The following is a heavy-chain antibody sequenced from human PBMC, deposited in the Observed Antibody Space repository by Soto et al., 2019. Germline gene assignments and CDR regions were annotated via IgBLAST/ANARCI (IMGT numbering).Heavy chain of an antibody. Sequence: QVQLVQSGAEVKKPGSSVKVSCKASGGTFSSYTISWVRQAPGQGLEWMGRIIPILGIANYAQKFQGRVTITADKSTSTDYMELSSLRAEATAVYYCASLGGYDSDSHYWCQGTLVIVSS. V-gene: IGHV1-69*02. CDR1: GGTFSSYT. CDR3: ASLGGYDSDSHY. CDR2: IIPILGIA. J-gene: IGHJ4*02. D-gene: IGHD5-12*01.